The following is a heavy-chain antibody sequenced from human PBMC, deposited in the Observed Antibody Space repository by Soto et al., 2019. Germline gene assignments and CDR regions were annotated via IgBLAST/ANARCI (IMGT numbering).Heavy chain of an antibody. CDR2: IYYSGST. J-gene: IGHJ6*01. CDR3: ARESEGGYSYGYHYYGMDV. D-gene: IGHD5-18*01. Sequence: SETLSLTCTVSGGSISSYYWSWIRQPPGKGLEWIGYIYYSGSTNYNPSLKSRVTITVDTSKNQFSLKLSSVTAADTAVYYCARESEGGYSYGYHYYGMDVWGQGNTVTVSS. CDR1: GGSISSYY. V-gene: IGHV4-59*01.